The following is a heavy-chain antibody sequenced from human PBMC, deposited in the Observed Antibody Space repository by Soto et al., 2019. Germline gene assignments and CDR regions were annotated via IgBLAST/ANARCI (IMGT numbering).Heavy chain of an antibody. CDR2: ISYSGST. CDR1: GGSINSGGYY. Sequence: QVHLQESGPGRVKPSQTLSLTCPVSGGSINSGGYYWSWIRQHPGKGLEWIGYISYSGSTYYNPPLESRLTLAVDTTKNQFSLKLSSVTAADTAVYYCARDNALVRGFESDYQYGMDVWGQWTTVPVSS. J-gene: IGHJ6*02. D-gene: IGHD3-10*01. V-gene: IGHV4-31*03. CDR3: ARDNALVRGFESDYQYGMDV.